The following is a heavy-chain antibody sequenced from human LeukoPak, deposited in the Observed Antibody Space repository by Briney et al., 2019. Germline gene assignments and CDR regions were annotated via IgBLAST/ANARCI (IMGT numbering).Heavy chain of an antibody. J-gene: IGHJ5*02. CDR3: AKDLQYQLLNPNWFDP. CDR1: GFTFSSYA. V-gene: IGHV3-23*01. CDR2: ISGSGGST. Sequence: PGGSLRLSCAASGFTFSSYAMSWVRQAPGKGLEWVSAISGSGGSTYYADSVKGRFTISRDNSKNTLYLQMNSLRAEDTAVCYCAKDLQYQLLNPNWFDPWGQGTLVTVSS. D-gene: IGHD2-2*02.